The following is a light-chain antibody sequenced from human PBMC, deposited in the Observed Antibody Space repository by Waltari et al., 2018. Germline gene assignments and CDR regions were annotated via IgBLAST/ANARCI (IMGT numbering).Light chain of an antibody. Sequence: DIQMTQSPSTLSASVGDTVTMTCRASQGTENWLAWYQQKPGQAPKVIIYKSSTSESGVPSKFSGSGFGTEFTLTISSLQPDDFATYYCQQYHTDFLTFGGGTKVEIK. CDR2: KSS. CDR3: QQYHTDFLT. V-gene: IGKV1-5*03. CDR1: QGTENW. J-gene: IGKJ4*01.